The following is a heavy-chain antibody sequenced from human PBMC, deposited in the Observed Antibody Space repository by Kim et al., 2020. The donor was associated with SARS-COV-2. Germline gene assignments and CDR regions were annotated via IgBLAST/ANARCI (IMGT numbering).Heavy chain of an antibody. J-gene: IGHJ5*02. CDR3: VRDVGEEIPGRQHWFKWFDA. V-gene: IGHV3-74*01. Sequence: GGSLRLSCAASGFTFTDHWIHWIRQAPGRASMWVAHVSHDERDVDYVASVRGRFTISRDNAKNTVYLQMNKLRVEDTATYYCVRDVGEEIPGRQHWFKWFDAWGQGTVVTVSS. CDR1: GFTFTDHW. CDR2: VSHDERDV. D-gene: IGHD5-18*01.